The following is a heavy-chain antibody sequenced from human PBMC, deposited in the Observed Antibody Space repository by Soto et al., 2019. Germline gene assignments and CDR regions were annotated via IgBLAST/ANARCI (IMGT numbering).Heavy chain of an antibody. CDR1: GGSVSSGYY. V-gene: IGHV4-61*01. D-gene: IGHD6-25*01. CDR3: ARDRMGSAPPRA. J-gene: IGHJ5*02. Sequence: SETLSLTCTVSGGSVSSGYYWNWIRQSPGKGLEWIGYIYHTGSTNYNPSLKSRVTISVDTSKNQFSLKLSSVTTADTAVYFCARDRMGSAPPRAWGQGAVVTVSS. CDR2: IYHTGST.